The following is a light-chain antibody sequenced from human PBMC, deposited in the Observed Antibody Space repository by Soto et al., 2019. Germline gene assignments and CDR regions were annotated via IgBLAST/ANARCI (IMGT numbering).Light chain of an antibody. CDR2: GAS. Sequence: EIVMTQSPATLSLSPGERVTLSCRASQTVTTNLVWYHQKPGQAPRLLIYGASTRATGIPARFSGSGSGTEFTLTISSLQSEDSAVYYCQQYNKWPRTFGQGTKV. CDR3: QQYNKWPRT. V-gene: IGKV3-15*01. J-gene: IGKJ1*01. CDR1: QTVTTN.